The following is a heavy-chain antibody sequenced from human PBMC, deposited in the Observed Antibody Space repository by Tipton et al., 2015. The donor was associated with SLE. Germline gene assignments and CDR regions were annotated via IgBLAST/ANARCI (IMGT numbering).Heavy chain of an antibody. V-gene: IGHV4-59*01. D-gene: IGHD5-24*01. CDR3: ARMRGGYNAHH. CDR2: ISYSGST. J-gene: IGHJ5*02. Sequence: TLSLTCTVSVDSITSDYWTWIRQLPGQGLAWIGYISYSGSTNYNPPVRSRVSISLDTSKNQFSLKVKSVTTADTAVYYCARMRGGYNAHHWGQGILVTVSS. CDR1: VDSITSDY.